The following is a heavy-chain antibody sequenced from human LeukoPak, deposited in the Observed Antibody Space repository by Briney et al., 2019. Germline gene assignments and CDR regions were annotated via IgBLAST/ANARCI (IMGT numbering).Heavy chain of an antibody. CDR3: ARGPGLQGRYYYYYMDV. Sequence: SETLSLTCTVSGGSVRSSSYYWGWIRQPPGKGLEWIGSIYYSGSTYYNPSLKSRVTISVDTSKNQFSLKLSSVTAADTAVYYCARGPGLQGRYYYYYMDVWGKGTTVTVSS. D-gene: IGHD5-24*01. CDR1: GGSVRSSSYY. V-gene: IGHV4-39*01. CDR2: IYYSGST. J-gene: IGHJ6*03.